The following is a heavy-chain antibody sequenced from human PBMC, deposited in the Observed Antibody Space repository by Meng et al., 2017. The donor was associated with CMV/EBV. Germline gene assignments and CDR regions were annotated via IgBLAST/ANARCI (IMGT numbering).Heavy chain of an antibody. D-gene: IGHD1-26*01. J-gene: IGHJ4*02. CDR3: ARGGDTGSYFDY. V-gene: IGHV3-74*01. Sequence: GGSLRLSCAASGFTFSSYWMHGVRQSPGKGLLWVSRINSDGITTSYADSVKGRFTISRDNAKNTLYLQMNSLRAEDTAVYYCARGGDTGSYFDYWAQGTLVTVSS. CDR1: GFTFSSYW. CDR2: INSDGITT.